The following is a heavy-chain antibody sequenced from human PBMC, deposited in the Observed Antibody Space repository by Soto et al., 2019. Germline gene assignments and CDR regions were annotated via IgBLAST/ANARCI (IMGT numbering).Heavy chain of an antibody. CDR1: GFTFSSYA. V-gene: IGHV3-23*01. CDR2: ISGSGGST. CDR3: AKDLLPGYYDSSGYASGDY. D-gene: IGHD3-22*01. Sequence: SLRLSCAASGFTFSSYAMSWVRQAPGKGLEWVSAISGSGGSTYYADSVKGRFTISRDNSKNTLYLQMNSLRAEDTAVYYCAKDLLPGYYDSSGYASGDYWGQGTLVTVSS. J-gene: IGHJ4*02.